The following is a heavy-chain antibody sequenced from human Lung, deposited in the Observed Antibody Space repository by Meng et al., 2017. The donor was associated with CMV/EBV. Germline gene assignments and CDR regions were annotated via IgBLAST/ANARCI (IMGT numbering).Heavy chain of an antibody. V-gene: IGHV1-18*01. CDR1: GYTFTSYG. D-gene: IGHD2-2*01. CDR2: ISPYDGNT. Sequence: ASVKVSCKASGYTFTSYGIIWVRQAPGQGLEWMGWISPYDGNTNYAQTLQDRVTMTTDTPTSTAYMELRSLRSDDTAVYFCARERGYCGTTSFSYYFDYWGQGXLVTVSS. J-gene: IGHJ4*02. CDR3: ARERGYCGTTSFSYYFDY.